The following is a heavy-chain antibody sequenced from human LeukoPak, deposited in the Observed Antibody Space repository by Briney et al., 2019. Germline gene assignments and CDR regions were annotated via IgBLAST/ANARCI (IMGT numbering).Heavy chain of an antibody. V-gene: IGHV4-39*07. D-gene: IGHD4-17*01. CDR3: ARDMDYGDYKIQFFDY. Sequence: SETLSLTYTVSGGSISSSSYYWGWIRQPPGKGLEWIGSIYYSGSTYYNPSLKSRVTISVDTSKNQFSLKLSSVTAADTAVYYCARDMDYGDYKIQFFDYWGQGTLVAVSS. CDR2: IYYSGST. J-gene: IGHJ4*02. CDR1: GGSISSSSYY.